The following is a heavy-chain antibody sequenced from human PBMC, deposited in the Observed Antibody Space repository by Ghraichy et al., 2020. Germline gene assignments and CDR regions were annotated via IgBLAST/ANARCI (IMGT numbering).Heavy chain of an antibody. J-gene: IGHJ4*02. CDR3: AKRLEYSSPGGFDY. CDR2: VSSSAAST. CDR1: GFTFSSYA. Sequence: LSLTCAASGFTFSSYAMSWVRQAPGKGLEWVSAVSSSAASTYYADSVKGRFTISRDNSKTTLYLQMNSLRAEDTAIYYCAKRLEYSSPGGFDYWGQGTLVTVSS. V-gene: IGHV3-23*01. D-gene: IGHD6-13*01.